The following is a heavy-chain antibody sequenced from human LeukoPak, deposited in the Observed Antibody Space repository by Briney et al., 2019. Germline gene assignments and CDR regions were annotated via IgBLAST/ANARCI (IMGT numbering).Heavy chain of an antibody. J-gene: IGHJ4*02. CDR1: GFTFSSYG. CDR2: IWYDGSNK. D-gene: IGHD6-6*01. CDR3: ARDSSSSSPFDS. V-gene: IGHV3-33*01. Sequence: PGGSLRLSCAASGFTFSSYGMHWVRQAPGKGLEWVAVIWYDGSNKYYADPVKGRFTISRDNSKNTLYLQMNSLRAEDTAVYYCARDSSSSSPFDSWGQGTLVTVSS.